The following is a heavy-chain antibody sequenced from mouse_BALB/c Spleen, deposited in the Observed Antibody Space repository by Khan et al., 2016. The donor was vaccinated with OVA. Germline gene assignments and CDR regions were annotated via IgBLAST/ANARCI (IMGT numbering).Heavy chain of an antibody. CDR2: IYPGNGYT. Sequence: VQLKQSGAELGRPGSSVKLSCKTSGFTFTSYGIKWVKQRPGQGLEWIGYIYPGNGYTVYNEKFQGKATLTSDTSASTAYMQFRSLTSEDSAIYFCAAAYYRNYFDYGGQGTTLTVSS. J-gene: IGHJ2*01. V-gene: IGHV1S134*01. CDR3: AAAYYRNYFDY. CDR1: GFTFTSYG. D-gene: IGHD2-14*01.